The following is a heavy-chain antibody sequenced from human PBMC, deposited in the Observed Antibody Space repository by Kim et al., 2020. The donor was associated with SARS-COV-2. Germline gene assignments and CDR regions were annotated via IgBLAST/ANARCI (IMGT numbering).Heavy chain of an antibody. D-gene: IGHD6-13*01. Sequence: STNYNPSLKSRVTISVDKSKNQFSLKLSSVTGADTAVYYCAGLAAVNFDYWGQGTLVTVSS. CDR2: ST. V-gene: IGHV4-4*02. J-gene: IGHJ4*02. CDR3: AGLAAVNFDY.